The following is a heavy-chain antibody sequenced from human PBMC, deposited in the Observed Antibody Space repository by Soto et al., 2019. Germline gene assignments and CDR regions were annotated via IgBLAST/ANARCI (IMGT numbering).Heavy chain of an antibody. Sequence: PSETLSLTCTISGGSVSSGSYYWSWIRQPPGKGLEWIGYIYYSGSTNYNPSLKSRVTIPVDTSKNQFSLKLSSVTAADTAVYDRARGMTTVTTSDYWGQGTLVTVSS. V-gene: IGHV4-61*01. D-gene: IGHD4-17*01. CDR1: GGSVSSGSYY. CDR3: ARGMTTVTTSDY. J-gene: IGHJ4*02. CDR2: IYYSGST.